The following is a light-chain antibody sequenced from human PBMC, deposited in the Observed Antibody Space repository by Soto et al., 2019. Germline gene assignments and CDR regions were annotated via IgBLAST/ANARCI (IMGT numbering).Light chain of an antibody. J-gene: IGKJ1*01. CDR1: QSVSSN. CDR2: GAS. V-gene: IGKV3-15*01. Sequence: EIVMTQSPATLSVSPGERATLSCRASQSVSSNLAWYQQKPGQAPRLLMYGASSRATGFPARFSGSGSGTEFTLTISSLQSEDFAVYYCQQYYDWPFWTFGQGTKVDI. CDR3: QQYYDWPFWT.